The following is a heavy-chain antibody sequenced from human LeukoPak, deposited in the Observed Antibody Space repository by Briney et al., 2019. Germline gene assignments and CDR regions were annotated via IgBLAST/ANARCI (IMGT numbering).Heavy chain of an antibody. Sequence: GASVKVSCKASGYTFTSYGISWVRQAPGQGLEWMGWINPNSGGTNYAQKFQGRVTMTRDTSISTAYMELSRLRSDDTAVYYCARERDMGSSPYDAFDIWGQGTMVTVSS. J-gene: IGHJ3*02. CDR1: GYTFTSYG. D-gene: IGHD3-9*01. CDR3: ARERDMGSSPYDAFDI. V-gene: IGHV1-2*02. CDR2: INPNSGGT.